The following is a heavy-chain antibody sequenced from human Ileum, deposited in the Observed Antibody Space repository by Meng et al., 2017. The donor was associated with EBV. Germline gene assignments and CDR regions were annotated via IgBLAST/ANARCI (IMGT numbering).Heavy chain of an antibody. V-gene: IGHV4-39*01. J-gene: IGHJ4*02. CDR1: GDSISSSPYF. CDR2: IYYSGNT. Sequence: QVRLQESGPGLVKPSRXLSLTCTVSGDSISSSPYFWGWIRQPPGKGLEWIGSIYYSGNTYYTPSLKSRLTISVDTSKNQFSLKLTSVTAADTAVYYCARQLDTVTSGDWGQGTLVTVAS. CDR3: ARQLDTVTSGD. D-gene: IGHD4-17*01.